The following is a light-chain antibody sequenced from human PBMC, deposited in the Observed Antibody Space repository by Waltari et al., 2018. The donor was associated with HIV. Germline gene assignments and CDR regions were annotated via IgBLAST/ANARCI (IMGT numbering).Light chain of an antibody. Sequence: EIVLTQSPGTLSLSPGERATLSCSASQTVSSNYLAWYQQKPGQAPRLLIYGTSSRAIGIPDRFSGSGSGTDFTLTINRLEPEDFAVYYCQQYGSSPTFGPGTKVDIK. CDR1: QTVSSNY. J-gene: IGKJ3*01. V-gene: IGKV3-20*01. CDR3: QQYGSSPT. CDR2: GTS.